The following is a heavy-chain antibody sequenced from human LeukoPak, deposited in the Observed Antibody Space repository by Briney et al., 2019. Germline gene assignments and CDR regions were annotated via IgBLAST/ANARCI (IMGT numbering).Heavy chain of an antibody. Sequence: GGSLRLSCRASGFTFGTHAMTWVRQAPGKGLEYVSLISGSGDITYYAHSLKDRFTISRDNSKNTLYLQMHSLRAEDTAVYYCAARPGDLAVPFDYWGQGTLVTVSS. D-gene: IGHD3-10*01. V-gene: IGHV3-23*01. J-gene: IGHJ4*02. CDR3: AARPGDLAVPFDY. CDR1: GFTFGTHA. CDR2: ISGSGDIT.